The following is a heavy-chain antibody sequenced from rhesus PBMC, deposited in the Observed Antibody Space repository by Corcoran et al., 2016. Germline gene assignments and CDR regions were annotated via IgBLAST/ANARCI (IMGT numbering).Heavy chain of an antibody. CDR1: GYSISSGYG. CDR2: ISYSGST. V-gene: IGHV4-122*02. Sequence: QLQLQESGPGLVKPSETLSLTCAVSGYSISSGYGWSWIRQPQGKGLEWIGYISYSGSTSYNPSLKSRVTISRDTSKNQFSLKLSSVTAADTAVYYCARRYGSWGFDYWGQGVLVTVSS. CDR3: ARRYGSWGFDY. J-gene: IGHJ4*01. D-gene: IGHD6-25*01.